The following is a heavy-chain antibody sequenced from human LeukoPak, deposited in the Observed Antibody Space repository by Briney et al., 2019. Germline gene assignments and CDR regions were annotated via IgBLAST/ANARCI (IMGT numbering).Heavy chain of an antibody. D-gene: IGHD2-15*01. CDR3: AKDRGFCSGGSCYSGY. Sequence: PGGSLRLSCAASGFTFSSHAMTWVRQAPGKGLEWVSSISDVGDNTYYADSVKGRFTISRDNSKNTLYLQMNSLRAEDTAVYYCAKDRGFCSGGSCYSGYWGQGTLVTVSS. CDR1: GFTFSSHA. V-gene: IGHV3-23*01. CDR2: ISDVGDNT. J-gene: IGHJ4*02.